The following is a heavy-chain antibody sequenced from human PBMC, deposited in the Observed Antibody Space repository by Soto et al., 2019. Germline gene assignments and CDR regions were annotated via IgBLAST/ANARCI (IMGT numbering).Heavy chain of an antibody. D-gene: IGHD2-21*01. V-gene: IGHV4-34*01. CDR2: INHLGSI. CDR1: GGSLSDYF. J-gene: IGHJ6*03. CDR3: ARGGISHWAYFYYMDV. Sequence: SETLSLTCIVSGGSLSDYFWSWIRQPPGMALEWIGEINHLGSINYNPSLKSRVTMSVDTSKNQFSLTLNSVTAADTATYYCARGGISHWAYFYYMDVRDRGTTVTVSS.